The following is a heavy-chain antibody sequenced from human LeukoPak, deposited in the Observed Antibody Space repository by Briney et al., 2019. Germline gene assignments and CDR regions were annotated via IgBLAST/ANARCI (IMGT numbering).Heavy chain of an antibody. J-gene: IGHJ5*02. CDR1: GGSFSGYY. CDR3: ASGCSYGDYGDWFDP. V-gene: IGHV4-34*01. CDR2: INHSGST. Sequence: SETLSLTCAVYGGSFSGYYWSWIRQPPGKGLEWIGEINHSGSTNYNPSLKSRVTISVDTSKNQFSLKLSSVTAADTAVYYCASGCSYGDYGDWFDPWGQGTLVTVSS. D-gene: IGHD4-17*01.